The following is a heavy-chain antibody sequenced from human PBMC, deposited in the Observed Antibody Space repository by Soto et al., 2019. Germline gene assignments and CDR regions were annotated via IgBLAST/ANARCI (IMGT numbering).Heavy chain of an antibody. Sequence: QVQLVESGGGVVQPGRSLRLSCAASGFTFSSYGMHWVRQAPGKGLEWVAVISYDGSNKYYADSVKGRFTISRDNSKKTXYXXMNSLRAEDTAVYYCAKIPDYYDSSGHLQEYGMDVWGQGTTVTVSS. CDR1: GFTFSSYG. CDR3: AKIPDYYDSSGHLQEYGMDV. V-gene: IGHV3-30*18. D-gene: IGHD3-22*01. CDR2: ISYDGSNK. J-gene: IGHJ6*02.